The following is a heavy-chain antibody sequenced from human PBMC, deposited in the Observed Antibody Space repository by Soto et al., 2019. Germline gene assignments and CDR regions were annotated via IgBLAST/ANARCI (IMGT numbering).Heavy chain of an antibody. Sequence: QVQLQESGPGLVKPSETLSLTCTVSGGSISSYYWSWIRQPPGKGLEWIGYIYYSGSTNYNPSLKRRVPISVDTSKNQFSLKLSSVTAADTAVYYCARRYGGSIDYWGQGTLVTVSS. CDR3: ARRYGGSIDY. J-gene: IGHJ4*02. CDR1: GGSISSYY. V-gene: IGHV4-59*08. D-gene: IGHD2-15*01. CDR2: IYYSGST.